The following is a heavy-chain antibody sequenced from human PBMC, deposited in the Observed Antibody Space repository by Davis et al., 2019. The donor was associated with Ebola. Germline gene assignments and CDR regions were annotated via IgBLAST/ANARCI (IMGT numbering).Heavy chain of an antibody. Sequence: MPSETLSLTCTVSGGSISSYYWSWIRQPPGKGLEWIGYIYYSGSTNYNPSLKSRVTISVDTSKNQFSLKLSSVTAADTAVYYCARLTYYDSSGVVSLPHFDYWGQGTLVTVSS. D-gene: IGHD3-22*01. CDR3: ARLTYYDSSGVVSLPHFDY. CDR1: GGSISSYY. J-gene: IGHJ4*02. V-gene: IGHV4-59*01. CDR2: IYYSGST.